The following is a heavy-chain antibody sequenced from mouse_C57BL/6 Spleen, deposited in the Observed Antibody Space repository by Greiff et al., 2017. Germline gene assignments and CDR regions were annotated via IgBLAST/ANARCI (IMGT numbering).Heavy chain of an antibody. D-gene: IGHD1-1*01. CDR2: INPNNGGT. V-gene: IGHV1-18*01. Sequence: VQLKQSGPELVKPGASVKIPCKASGYTFTDYNMDWVKQSHGKSLEWIGDINPNNGGTIYNQKFKGKATLTVDKSSSTAYMELRSLTSEDTAVYYCARYYGSRIWYFDVWGTGTTVTVSS. J-gene: IGHJ1*03. CDR1: GYTFTDYN. CDR3: ARYYGSRIWYFDV.